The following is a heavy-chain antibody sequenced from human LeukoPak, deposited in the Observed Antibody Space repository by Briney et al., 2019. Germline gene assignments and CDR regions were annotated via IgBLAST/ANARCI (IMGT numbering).Heavy chain of an antibody. Sequence: SETLSLXCTVSGGSISSYYWSWIRQPPGKELEWIGYIYYSGSTNYNPSLKSRVTISVDTSKNQFSLKLSSVTAADTAVYYCARDNGDGYFDYWGQGTLVTVSS. CDR2: IYYSGST. D-gene: IGHD4-17*01. V-gene: IGHV4-59*01. J-gene: IGHJ4*02. CDR1: GGSISSYY. CDR3: ARDNGDGYFDY.